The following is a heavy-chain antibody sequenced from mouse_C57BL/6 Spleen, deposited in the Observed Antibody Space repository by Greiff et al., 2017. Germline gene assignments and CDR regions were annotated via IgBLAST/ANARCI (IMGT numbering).Heavy chain of an antibody. CDR1: GYTFTSYW. D-gene: IGHD1-1*02. CDR2: IDPSDSYT. Sequence: QVQLQQPGAELVMPGASVKLSCKASGYTFTSYWMHWVKQRPGQGLEWIGEIDPSDSYTNYNQKFKDKSTLTVDKSSSTAYMQLSSLTSEDSAVYYCARYGPFAYWGQGTLVTVSA. J-gene: IGHJ3*01. V-gene: IGHV1-69*01. CDR3: ARYGPFAY.